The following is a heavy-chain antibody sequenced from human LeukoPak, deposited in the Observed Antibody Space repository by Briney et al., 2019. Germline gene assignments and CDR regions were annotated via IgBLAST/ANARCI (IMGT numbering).Heavy chain of an antibody. CDR3: VRLYGAIDY. CDR2: IDPSDSYT. D-gene: IGHD3-10*01. J-gene: IGHJ4*02. V-gene: IGHV5-10-1*01. CDR1: GYTFTSYW. Sequence: GESLKISCQGSGYTFTSYWISWVRQMPGGGLEWMGRIDPSDSYTNYSPSFQGHVTISADKSITTAYLQWSSLKASDTAMYYCVRLYGAIDYWGQGTLVTVSS.